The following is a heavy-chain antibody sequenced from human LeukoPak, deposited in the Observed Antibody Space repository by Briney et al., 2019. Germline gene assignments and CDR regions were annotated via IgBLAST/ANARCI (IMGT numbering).Heavy chain of an antibody. CDR2: IIPIFGTA. CDR3: ARGRALATYYYDSSGYSPHFDY. J-gene: IGHJ4*02. CDR1: GGTFSSYA. Sequence: ASVKVSCKASGGTFSSYAISWVRQAPGQGLEWMGGIIPIFGTANYAQKFQGRVTITADESTSTAYMELSSLRSEDTAAYYCARGRALATYYYDSSGYSPHFDYWGQGTLVTVSS. D-gene: IGHD3-22*01. V-gene: IGHV1-69*13.